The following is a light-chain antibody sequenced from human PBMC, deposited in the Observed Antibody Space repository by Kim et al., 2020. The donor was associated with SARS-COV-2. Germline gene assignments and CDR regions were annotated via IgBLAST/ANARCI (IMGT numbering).Light chain of an antibody. CDR3: QNYNGAPLT. Sequence: AALGDRVTITCRASRDIGHYLAWYQQKPGKVPKLLIYAASALQSGVPSRFSGSASGTDFTLTISSLQPEDFATYYCQNYNGAPLTFGGGTKVDIK. CDR1: RDIGHY. J-gene: IGKJ4*01. CDR2: AAS. V-gene: IGKV1-27*01.